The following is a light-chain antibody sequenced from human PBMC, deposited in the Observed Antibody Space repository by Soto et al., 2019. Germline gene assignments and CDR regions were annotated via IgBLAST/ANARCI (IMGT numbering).Light chain of an antibody. V-gene: IGKV1-39*01. J-gene: IGKJ5*01. CDR1: QNIDNY. CDR3: QQSSSSPPIT. CDR2: AAS. Sequence: DIQLTQSPSSLSASLGDRVTISCRASQNIDNYLHWYQQKSGKAPEALIYAASSLRDGVSSRFSGSGYGTEFTLTINNLQPEDFATYYCQQSSSSPPITFGQGTLLDI.